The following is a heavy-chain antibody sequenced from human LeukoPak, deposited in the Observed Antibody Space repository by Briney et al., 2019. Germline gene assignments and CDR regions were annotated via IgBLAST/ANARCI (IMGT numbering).Heavy chain of an antibody. D-gene: IGHD6-19*01. CDR1: GFTFSSYG. CDR3: AKDARDRGELAVAGTGFDY. CDR2: IRYDGSNK. J-gene: IGHJ4*02. Sequence: QTGGSLRLSCAASGFTFSSYGMHWVRQAPGKGLEWVAFIRYDGSNKYYADSVKGRFTISRDNSKNTLYLQMNSLRAEDTAVYYCAKDARDRGELAVAGTGFDYWGQGTLVTVSS. V-gene: IGHV3-30*02.